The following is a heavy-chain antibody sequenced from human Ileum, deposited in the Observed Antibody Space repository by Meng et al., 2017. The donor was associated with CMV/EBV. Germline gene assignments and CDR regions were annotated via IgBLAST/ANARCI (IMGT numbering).Heavy chain of an antibody. CDR2: IKQDGSEK. D-gene: IGHD2-15*01. Sequence: SCAVSGFTFSTYWMTWVRQAPGKGLEWVANIKQDGSEKNYVGSVKGRFTISRDNANNSLYLQMNNLRAEDTAVYYCAKGFTVVYWGQGTLVTVSS. V-gene: IGHV3-7*01. J-gene: IGHJ4*02. CDR3: AKGFTVVY. CDR1: GFTFSTYW.